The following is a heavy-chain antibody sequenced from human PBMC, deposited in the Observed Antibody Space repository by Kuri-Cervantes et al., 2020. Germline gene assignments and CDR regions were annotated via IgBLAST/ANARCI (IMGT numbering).Heavy chain of an antibody. CDR2: ISYDGSNK. CDR3: AKREWRSLYYFDS. J-gene: IGHJ4*02. Sequence: GGSLRLSCAASGFTFSSYGMHWVRQAPGKGLEWVAVISYDGSNKYYADSVKGRFTISRDNAKNSLYLQMNSLRAEDTAVYYCAKREWRSLYYFDSWGQGSLVTVSS. D-gene: IGHD1-26*01. V-gene: IGHV3-30*18. CDR1: GFTFSSYG.